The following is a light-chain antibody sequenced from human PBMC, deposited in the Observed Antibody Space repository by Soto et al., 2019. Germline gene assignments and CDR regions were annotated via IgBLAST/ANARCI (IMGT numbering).Light chain of an antibody. CDR1: SCNIGNNY. V-gene: IGLV1-51*01. Sequence: QSALTQPPSVSAAPGQKVTISCSGSSCNIGNNYVSWYQHLPGTAPKLLIYDNNKRPSGIPDRFSGSKSGTSATLGITGLQTGDEADYYCGTWDTSLSAGVSGAGTKLTVL. CDR2: DNN. J-gene: IGLJ2*01. CDR3: GTWDTSLSAGV.